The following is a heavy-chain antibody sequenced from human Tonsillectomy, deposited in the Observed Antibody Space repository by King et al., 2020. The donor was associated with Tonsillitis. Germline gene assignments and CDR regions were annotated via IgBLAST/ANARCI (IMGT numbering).Heavy chain of an antibody. CDR2: IRVKPISYAT. J-gene: IGHJ3*02. CDR3: TRPGGSGTRWAFDI. CDR1: GFTFSGSA. D-gene: IGHD3-10*01. Sequence: VQLVESGGGLVQPGGSLKLVCAASGFTFSGSAMHWVRQSSAKGLEWVGRIRVKPISYATAYAAWVKGRFTISSDDSKNTAYLQMNSLITEDTAVYYCTRPGGSGTRWAFDIWGQGTMVTVSS. V-gene: IGHV3-73*01.